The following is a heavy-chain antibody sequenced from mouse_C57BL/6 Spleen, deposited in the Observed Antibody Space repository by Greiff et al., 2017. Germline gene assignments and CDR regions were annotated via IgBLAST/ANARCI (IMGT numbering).Heavy chain of an antibody. CDR1: GYSITSGYY. CDR3: ARGDEGYFDV. CDR2: ISYDGSN. V-gene: IGHV3-6*01. Sequence: EVQLVESGPGLVKPSQSLSLTCSVTGYSITSGYYWNWIRQFPGNKLEWMGYISYDGSNNYNPSLKNRISITRDTSKNQFFLKLNSVTTEDTATYYCARGDEGYFDVWGTGTTVTVSS. D-gene: IGHD3-3*01. J-gene: IGHJ1*03.